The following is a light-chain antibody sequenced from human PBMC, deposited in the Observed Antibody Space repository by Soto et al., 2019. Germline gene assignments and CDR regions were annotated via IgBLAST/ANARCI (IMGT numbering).Light chain of an antibody. CDR1: QSIGSW. Sequence: DTQMTQSPSTLSASVGDRVTITCRASQSIGSWLAWYQQKPGRAPKLLIYQASTLASGVPSRFSGSGSGSEFTLTISSLQPDDFATYYCQQYNDYWTFGQGTKVDI. J-gene: IGKJ1*01. CDR2: QAS. V-gene: IGKV1-5*03. CDR3: QQYNDYWT.